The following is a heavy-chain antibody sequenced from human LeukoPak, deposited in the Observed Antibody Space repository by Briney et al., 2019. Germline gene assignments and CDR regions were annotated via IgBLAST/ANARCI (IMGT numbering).Heavy chain of an antibody. D-gene: IGHD5-18*01. CDR1: GFTFSSYA. CDR2: VSSDGGIT. J-gene: IGHJ4*02. V-gene: IGHV3-64*04. Sequence: GGSLRLSCSASGFTFSSYAMHWVRQAPGKGLEYVSAVSSDGGITYYADSVKGRFTISRDNSKNTLYLQMNSLRAEDTAVYYCARVAEDTAMAPFDYWGQGTLVTVSS. CDR3: ARVAEDTAMAPFDY.